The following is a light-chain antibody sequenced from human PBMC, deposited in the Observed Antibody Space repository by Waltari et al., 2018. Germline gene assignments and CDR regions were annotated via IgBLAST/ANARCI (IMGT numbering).Light chain of an antibody. V-gene: IGLV2-11*01. Sequence: QSALTQPRSVSGSPGQSVTIPCTGTSSDVGSYDYVSWSQQHPGKAPKVMIYDVNKRPSGVPDRFSGSKSGNTASLTISGLQAEDEAEYYCCSYGGSYYVLGTGTEVTVL. J-gene: IGLJ1*01. CDR1: SSDVGSYDY. CDR3: CSYGGSYYV. CDR2: DVN.